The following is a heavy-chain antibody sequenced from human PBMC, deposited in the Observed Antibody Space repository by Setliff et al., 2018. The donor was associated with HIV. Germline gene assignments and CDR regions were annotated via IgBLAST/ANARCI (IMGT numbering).Heavy chain of an antibody. J-gene: IGHJ6*03. CDR3: ARDSVPGYDNSGPWYYYYYMDV. CDR1: GYTFTHYY. CDR2: INPSGGNT. Sequence: VSCKASGYTFTHYYIQWVRQAPGRGLEWMGVINPSGGNTRYAQQFQGRVTMTRDTSTSTVYMELSSLRSEDTAVYYCARDSVPGYDNSGPWYYYYYMDVWGKGTTVTVSS. V-gene: IGHV1-46*01. D-gene: IGHD3-22*01.